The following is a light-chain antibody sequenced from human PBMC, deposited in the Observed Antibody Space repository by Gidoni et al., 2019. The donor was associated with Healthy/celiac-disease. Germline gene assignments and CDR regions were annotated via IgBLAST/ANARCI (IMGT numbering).Light chain of an antibody. CDR3: QQLYT. CDR1: QDISNY. Sequence: DIQMTQSPSSLSASVGDRVTITCQASQDISNYLNWYQQKPGKAPKLLIYDASNLETGVPSRFSGSGSGTDFTFTISRLQPEDIATYYCQQLYTFGQGTKLEIK. CDR2: DAS. J-gene: IGKJ2*01. V-gene: IGKV1-33*01.